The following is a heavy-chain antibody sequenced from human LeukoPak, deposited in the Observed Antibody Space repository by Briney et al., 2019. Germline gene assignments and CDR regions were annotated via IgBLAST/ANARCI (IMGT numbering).Heavy chain of an antibody. V-gene: IGHV3-33*06. J-gene: IGHJ5*02. CDR1: GFNFSIYG. CDR2: IWYDGSNK. Sequence: GRSLRLSCAASGFNFSIYGMHWVRQAPGKGLEWVALIWYDGSNKYYADSVEGRFTISRDNSKNTLYLQMNSLRAEDSAVYYFAKDQAGATTSWGQGTLVTVSS. D-gene: IGHD1-14*01. CDR3: AKDQAGATTS.